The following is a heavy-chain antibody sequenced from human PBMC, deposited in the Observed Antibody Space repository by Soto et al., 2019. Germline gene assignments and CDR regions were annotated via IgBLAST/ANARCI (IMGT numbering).Heavy chain of an antibody. CDR2: INAGNGNT. J-gene: IGHJ1*01. V-gene: IGHV1-3*01. CDR3: ARAGYCSGGSCYLIGD. D-gene: IGHD2-15*01. CDR1: GYTFTSYA. Sequence: QVQLVQSGAEVKKPGASVKVSCKASGYTFTSYAMHWVRQDPGQRLEWMGWINAGNGNTKYSQKFQGRVTITRDTYASKAYMELSRLGSEDTAVYYCARAGYCSGGSCYLIGDWGQGTLVPVSS.